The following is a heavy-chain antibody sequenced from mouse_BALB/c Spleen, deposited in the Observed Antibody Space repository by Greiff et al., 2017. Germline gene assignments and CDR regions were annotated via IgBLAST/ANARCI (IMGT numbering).Heavy chain of an antibody. J-gene: IGHJ2*01. CDR1: GFTFSSYW. V-gene: IGHV6-6*02. D-gene: IGHD1-1*01. CDR2: IRLKSDNYAT. CDR3: TTVVADY. Sequence: LQQSGGGLVQPGGSMKLSCVASGFTFSSYWMSWVRQSPEKGLEWVAEIRLKSDNYATHYAESVKGKFTISRDDSKSRLYLQMNSLRAEDTGIYYCTTVVADYWGQGTTLTVSS.